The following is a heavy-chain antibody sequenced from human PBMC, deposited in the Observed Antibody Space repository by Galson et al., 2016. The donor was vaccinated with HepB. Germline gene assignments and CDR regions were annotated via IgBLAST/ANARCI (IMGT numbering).Heavy chain of an antibody. CDR1: GFTFSTYG. Sequence: SLRLSCAASGFTFSTYGMHWVRQPPGKGLEWVAVIWYDGSNKFYADSVKGRFTISRDDSKNTLNLQMHSLRAEDTAVYYCARVRTSRSGWWGADYWGQGTLVTVSS. CDR3: ARVRTSRSGWWGADY. J-gene: IGHJ4*02. CDR2: IWYDGSNK. D-gene: IGHD6-19*01. V-gene: IGHV3-33*01.